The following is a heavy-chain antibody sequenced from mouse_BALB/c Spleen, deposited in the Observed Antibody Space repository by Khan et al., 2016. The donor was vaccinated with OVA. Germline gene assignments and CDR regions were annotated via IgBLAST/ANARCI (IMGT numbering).Heavy chain of an antibody. D-gene: IGHD1-1*01. CDR1: GYTFTSYW. CDR3: TRSNYYVNSLYAMDY. V-gene: IGHV1S41*01. CDR2: VSPGSGSP. Sequence: DLVKPGASVKLSCKASGYTFTSYWINWIKQRPGQGLEWIGRVSPGSGSPYYNEIFKGKATVTVDKSSSTAYIQLNSLSSEDSAVYFCTRSNYYVNSLYAMDYWGQGTSFTVSS. J-gene: IGHJ4*01.